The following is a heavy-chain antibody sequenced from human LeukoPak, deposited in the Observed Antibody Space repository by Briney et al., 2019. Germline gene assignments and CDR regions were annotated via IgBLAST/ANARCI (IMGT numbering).Heavy chain of an antibody. CDR2: INPNSGGT. CDR3: ARDGVLVPAADYLDY. J-gene: IGHJ4*02. D-gene: IGHD2-2*01. Sequence: GASVKVSCKASGYTFTGYYMHWVRQAPGQGLEWMGWINPNSGGTNYAQKFQGRVTMTRDTSTTTAYMELSRLTSDDTAVYYCARDGVLVPAADYLDYWGQGTLVTVSS. V-gene: IGHV1-2*02. CDR1: GYTFTGYY.